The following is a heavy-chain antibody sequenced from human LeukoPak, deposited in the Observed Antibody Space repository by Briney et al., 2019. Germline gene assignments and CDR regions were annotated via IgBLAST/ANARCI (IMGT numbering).Heavy chain of an antibody. Sequence: GGSLRLSCAASGFTFSNYAMTWVRQAPGKGLEWVSSISGSGTYYADSVKGRFTISRDNSKNTLYLQMNSLRAEDTALYYCARHAGDYYFDYWGQGTLVTVYS. V-gene: IGHV3-23*01. J-gene: IGHJ4*02. CDR2: ISGSGT. CDR3: ARHAGDYYFDY. CDR1: GFTFSNYA. D-gene: IGHD2-21*02.